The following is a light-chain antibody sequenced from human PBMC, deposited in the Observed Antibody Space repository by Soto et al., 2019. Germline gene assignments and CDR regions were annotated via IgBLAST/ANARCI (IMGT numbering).Light chain of an antibody. CDR1: SSNIGSNT. Sequence: QSVLTQPPSASGTPGQSVTISCSGSSSNIGSNTVNWYQQLSGAAPKLLIHNNDQRPSGVPDRFSGSKSDTSASLAISGLQSADEADYYCATWDDDLYTPIIGGGTKLTVL. J-gene: IGLJ2*01. CDR3: ATWDDDLYTPI. CDR2: NND. V-gene: IGLV1-44*01.